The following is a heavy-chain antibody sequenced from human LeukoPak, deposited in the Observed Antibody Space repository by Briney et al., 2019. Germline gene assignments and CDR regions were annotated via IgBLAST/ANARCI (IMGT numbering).Heavy chain of an antibody. Sequence: PSETLSLTCTVSGGSIRSYYWSWFRQPPGKGLEWIAYISNTGSTKYNPSLRSRVTISVDTSKNQFSLKLSSVTAADTAVYYCARAGGDYTFDYWGQGALVTVSS. CDR1: GGSIRSYY. V-gene: IGHV4-59*01. CDR3: ARAGGDYTFDY. D-gene: IGHD4-17*01. CDR2: ISNTGST. J-gene: IGHJ4*02.